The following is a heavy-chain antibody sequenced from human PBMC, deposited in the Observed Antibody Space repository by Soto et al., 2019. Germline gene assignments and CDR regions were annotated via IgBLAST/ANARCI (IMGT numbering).Heavy chain of an antibody. J-gene: IGHJ4*02. CDR2: IYYTGST. Sequence: SETLSLTCTVSGGSISSSSYYWGWIRQPPGKGLEWIASIYYTGSTYYNPSLKSRVTISVDTSRNQFSLKLTSVTAADTAVYYCARLDTVMVSNSWGQGTLVTVSS. D-gene: IGHD5-18*01. V-gene: IGHV4-39*01. CDR1: GGSISSSSYY. CDR3: ARLDTVMVSNS.